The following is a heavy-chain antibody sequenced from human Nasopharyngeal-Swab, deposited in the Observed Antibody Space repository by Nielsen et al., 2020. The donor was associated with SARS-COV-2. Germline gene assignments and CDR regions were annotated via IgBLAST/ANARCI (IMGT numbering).Heavy chain of an antibody. CDR2: IRGSGITT. Sequence: GGSLRLSCAASGFRFDSYAMSWVRQAPGKGLGWVSAIRGSGITTYYADSVKGRFTISRDNSKNTVYLQMDSLRAEDAAIYYCAKDMAAGYFFDFWGQGTLVTVSS. CDR1: GFRFDSYA. CDR3: AKDMAAGYFFDF. D-gene: IGHD6-13*01. V-gene: IGHV3-23*01. J-gene: IGHJ4*02.